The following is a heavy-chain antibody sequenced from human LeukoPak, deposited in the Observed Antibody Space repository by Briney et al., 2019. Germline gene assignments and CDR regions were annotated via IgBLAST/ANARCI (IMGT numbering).Heavy chain of an antibody. CDR2: IYWDDDK. J-gene: IGHJ4*02. Sequence: SGPTLVNPTQTLTPTCNFSGFSLSTSEAGVGWIRQPPGKALEWLALIYWDDDKRYSPSLENRLTITKDTSKNQVALTMTNMDPVDTATYYCAHRPRRGVPANYWGQGILVTVSS. D-gene: IGHD6-25*01. CDR3: AHRPRRGVPANY. V-gene: IGHV2-5*02. CDR1: GFSLSTSEAG.